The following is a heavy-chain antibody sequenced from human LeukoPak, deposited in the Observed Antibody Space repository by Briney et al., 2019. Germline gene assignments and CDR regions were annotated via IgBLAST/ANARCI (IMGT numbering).Heavy chain of an antibody. CDR3: ARYTANTAGYSFDF. Sequence: SVTLSLTCTVSGYSISSGYYWSWIRQPPGKGLEWIATIHHSGVTYYNPSPKSRVTMSVDTSKNQFSLKLGSVTAASTAVYYCARYTANTAGYSFDFWGQGALVTVSS. J-gene: IGHJ4*02. V-gene: IGHV4-38-2*02. CDR2: IHHSGVT. CDR1: GYSISSGYY. D-gene: IGHD3-22*01.